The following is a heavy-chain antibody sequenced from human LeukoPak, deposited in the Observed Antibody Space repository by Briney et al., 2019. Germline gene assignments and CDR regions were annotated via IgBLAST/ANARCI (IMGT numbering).Heavy chain of an antibody. D-gene: IGHD3-3*01. J-gene: IGHJ4*02. V-gene: IGHV3-23*01. CDR2: VSGSGGAT. Sequence: GGSLRLSCAASGFTFSSYAMSWVRQAPGKGLEWVSTVSGSGGATYYADSVKGRFTISRDNSKNMLYVQMNSLRADDTAVYYCFTYYDFWSGFFDYWGQGTLVTVSS. CDR1: GFTFSSYA. CDR3: FTYYDFWSGFFDY.